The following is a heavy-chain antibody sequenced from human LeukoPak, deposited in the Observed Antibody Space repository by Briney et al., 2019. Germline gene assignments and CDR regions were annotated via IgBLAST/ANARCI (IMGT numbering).Heavy chain of an antibody. CDR1: GFSFGDYA. Sequence: SGGSLRLSCTASGFSFGDYAMNWFRQAPGKGLECVGFIRSKAYGGTTEYAASVKGRFTISRDDSKSIAYLQMNSLKTGDTAVYYCSRPDDYGDYEGPYYGINVWGQGTTVTVSS. J-gene: IGHJ6*02. V-gene: IGHV3-49*03. D-gene: IGHD4-17*01. CDR2: IRSKAYGGTT. CDR3: SRPDDYGDYEGPYYGINV.